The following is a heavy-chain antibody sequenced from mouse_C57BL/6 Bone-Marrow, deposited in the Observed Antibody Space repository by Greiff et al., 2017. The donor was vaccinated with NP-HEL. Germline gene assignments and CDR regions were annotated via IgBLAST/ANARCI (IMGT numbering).Heavy chain of an antibody. CDR2: ISNLAYSI. CDR3: ARQGGGTFAY. D-gene: IGHD4-1*01. V-gene: IGHV5-15*01. J-gene: IGHJ3*01. CDR1: GFTFSDYG. Sequence: EVMLVASGGGLVQPGGSLKLSCAASGFTFSDYGMAWVRQAPRKGPEWVAFISNLAYSIYYADTVTGRFTIARENAKNTLYLEMSSLRSEDTAMYYCARQGGGTFAYWGQGTLVTVSA.